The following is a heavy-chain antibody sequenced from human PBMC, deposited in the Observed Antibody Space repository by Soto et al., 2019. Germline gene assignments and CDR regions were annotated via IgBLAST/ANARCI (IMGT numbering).Heavy chain of an antibody. V-gene: IGHV3-48*01. J-gene: IGHJ3*02. CDR2: ISSSSSTL. CDR3: ASISYNWNYDDAFDI. CDR1: GFTFSSYS. Sequence: GGSLRLSCAASGFTFSSYSMNWVRQAPGKGLEWVSYISSSSSTLYYADSVKGRFTISRDNAKNSLYLQMNSLRAEDTAVYYCASISYNWNYDDAFDIWGQGTMVTVSS. D-gene: IGHD1-7*01.